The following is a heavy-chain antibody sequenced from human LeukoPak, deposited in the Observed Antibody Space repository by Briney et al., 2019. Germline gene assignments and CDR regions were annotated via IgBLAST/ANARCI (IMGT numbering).Heavy chain of an antibody. J-gene: IGHJ4*02. V-gene: IGHV4-59*01. CDR3: ARGGPRDDHNFGY. Sequence: SETLSLICTVSNGSMNTYYWNWIRQPPRKGLEWIGYIYYSGSTNYNPSLKSRVTISVDTSKNQFSLKLSSVTAADTAVYYCARGGPRDDHNFGYWGQGTLVTVSS. CDR2: IYYSGST. D-gene: IGHD5-24*01. CDR1: NGSMNTYY.